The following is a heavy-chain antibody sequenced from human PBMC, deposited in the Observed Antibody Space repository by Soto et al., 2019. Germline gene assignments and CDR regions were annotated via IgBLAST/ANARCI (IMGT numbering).Heavy chain of an antibody. CDR3: ARGGIAAPRGYYYYYYMDV. CDR2: IGTAGDT. CDR1: GFTFSSYD. J-gene: IGHJ6*03. Sequence: GGSLRLSCAASGFTFSSYDMHWVRQATGKGLEWVSAIGTAGDTYYPGSEKGRFTISRENAKNSLYLQMNSLRAGDTAVYFCARGGIAAPRGYYYYYYMDVWGKGTTVTVSS. V-gene: IGHV3-13*01. D-gene: IGHD6-13*01.